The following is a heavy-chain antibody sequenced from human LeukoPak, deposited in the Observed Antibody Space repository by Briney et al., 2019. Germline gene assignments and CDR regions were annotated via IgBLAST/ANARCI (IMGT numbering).Heavy chain of an antibody. V-gene: IGHV3-23*01. D-gene: IGHD6-19*01. CDR2: ISGSGGST. Sequence: PGGSLRLSCAASGFTFSSYAMSWVRQAPGKGLEWVSAISGSGGSTYYADSGKGRFTISRDNSKNTLYLQMNSLRAEDTAVYYCAKGGPGWGDYYYYYMDVWGKGTTVTVSS. CDR3: AKGGPGWGDYYYYYMDV. J-gene: IGHJ6*03. CDR1: GFTFSSYA.